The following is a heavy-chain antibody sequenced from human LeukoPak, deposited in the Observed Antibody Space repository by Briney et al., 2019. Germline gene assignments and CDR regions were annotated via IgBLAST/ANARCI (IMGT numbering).Heavy chain of an antibody. V-gene: IGHV3-23*01. CDR2: MCHCWGII. Sequence: GGSLTLSCTVSGYTFNIHAKSWPRRAPGKGLEWVSAMCHCWGIIYYEVTVKGRFTIPRDNYKYTLYLQINSLRAEDTCVYYCATIGGYSYGRSYYFYGMYVWGGGTTVTVSS. J-gene: IGHJ6*01. CDR1: GYTFNIHA. CDR3: ATIGGYSYGRSYYFYGMYV. D-gene: IGHD5-18*01.